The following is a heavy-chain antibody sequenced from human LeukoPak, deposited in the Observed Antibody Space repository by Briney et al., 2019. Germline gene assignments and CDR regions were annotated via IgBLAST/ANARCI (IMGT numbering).Heavy chain of an antibody. CDR3: ARVRREQLVPLGSYYGMDV. V-gene: IGHV1-69*04. D-gene: IGHD6-13*01. Sequence: SVKLSCKASGGSFSSYAISWVRQAPGQGLEWMGRIIPILGIANYAQKSQGRVTITADKSTSTAYMGLSILRPEDTAVYYCARVRREQLVPLGSYYGMDVWRQGTTVTVSS. CDR1: GGSFSSYA. J-gene: IGHJ6*02. CDR2: IIPILGIA.